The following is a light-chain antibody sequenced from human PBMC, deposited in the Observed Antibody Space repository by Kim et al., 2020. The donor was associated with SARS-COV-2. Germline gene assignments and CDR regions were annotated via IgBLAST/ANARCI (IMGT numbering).Light chain of an antibody. V-gene: IGLV2-14*04. CDR1: SSDVGGHNY. J-gene: IGLJ1*01. CDR2: DVG. Sequence: GQSITIPCTGTSSDVGGHNYVSWYQQHPHKVPAVIIYDVGKRPSGVSNRFSGSKSGNTASLTISGLQAEDEADYYCSSYTTSNTYVFGTGTKVTVL. CDR3: SSYTTSNTYV.